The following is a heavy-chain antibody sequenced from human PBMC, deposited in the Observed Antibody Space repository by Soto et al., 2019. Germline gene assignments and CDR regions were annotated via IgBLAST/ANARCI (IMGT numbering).Heavy chain of an antibody. D-gene: IGHD6-13*01. CDR3: ARDLAAVPRAFDY. CDR1: GGESMNSRNFF. Sequence: SETLSLTCTVSGGESMNSRNFFWGWIRQPPGKGLEFVGSMYSNRSPHYSPSLKSRVSISVDTSKNQFSLNLRSVTAADTAVYYCARDLAAVPRAFDYWGRGTLVTVSS. CDR2: MYSNRSP. V-gene: IGHV4-39*07. J-gene: IGHJ4*02.